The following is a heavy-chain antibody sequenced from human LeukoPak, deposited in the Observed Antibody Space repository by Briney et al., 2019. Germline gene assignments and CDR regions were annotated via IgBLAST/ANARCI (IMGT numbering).Heavy chain of an antibody. CDR1: GFTFTSYW. Sequence: PGQSLTLSCSASGFTFTSYWMHWVRHPPGKGLVWVSRIHSDGSSTSYANSVKGRFTISRDNAKITLYLQMNSLRGEDTAVYYSARGGSWVIHGDRDGYNSVDYWGQRNLVTVSS. D-gene: IGHD5-24*01. V-gene: IGHV3-74*01. CDR3: ARGGSWVIHGDRDGYNSVDY. CDR2: IHSDGSST. J-gene: IGHJ4*02.